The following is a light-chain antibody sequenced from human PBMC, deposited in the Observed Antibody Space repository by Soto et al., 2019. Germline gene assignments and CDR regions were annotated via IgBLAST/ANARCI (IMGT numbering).Light chain of an antibody. CDR3: QHCDNLPLT. CDR2: DAS. CDR1: QEISNY. V-gene: IGKV1-33*01. Sequence: DIQMTQSPSSLDASVGDRVTITCQASQEISNYLNWYQQKPGKAPQLLIYDASEFETGVPSRFSRSGSGTELPFTISSLHPEDIATYYCQHCDNLPLTFGGGTKVELK. J-gene: IGKJ4*01.